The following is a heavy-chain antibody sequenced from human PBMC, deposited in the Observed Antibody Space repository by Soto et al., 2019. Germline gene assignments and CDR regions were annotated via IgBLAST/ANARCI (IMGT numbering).Heavy chain of an antibody. V-gene: IGHV3-48*01. D-gene: IGHD2-21*01. Sequence: EVQLVASGGGLVQPGGSIRLSCAVSGFTFSAYSINWVRQAPGKGLEWVSYISSGSTTIIYADSVKGRFTISRDNAKNSLYLQMNSLRVEDTAVYYCARDRIYAFDYWGQGILVTVSS. J-gene: IGHJ4*02. CDR2: ISSGSTTI. CDR3: ARDRIYAFDY. CDR1: GFTFSAYS.